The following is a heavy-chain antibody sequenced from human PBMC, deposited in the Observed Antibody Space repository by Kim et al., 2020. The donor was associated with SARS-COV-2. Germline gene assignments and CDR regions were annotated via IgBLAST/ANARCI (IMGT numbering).Heavy chain of an antibody. CDR2: MNPNSGNT. CDR1: GYSFTSHD. J-gene: IGHJ5*02. V-gene: IGHV1-8*01. CDR3: ARGYGSSPRNWFDP. Sequence: ASVKVSCKASGYSFTSHDINWVRQASGQGLEWLGWMNPNSGNTGYAQKFQGRVTMTRNTSITTAYMELSSLRSDDTAVYYCARGYGSSPRNWFDPWGQGT. D-gene: IGHD6-13*01.